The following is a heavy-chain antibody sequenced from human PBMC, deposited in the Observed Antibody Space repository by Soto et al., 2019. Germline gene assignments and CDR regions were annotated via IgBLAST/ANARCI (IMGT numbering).Heavy chain of an antibody. CDR3: TTYWNLSLWCWGLSTGGY. D-gene: IGHD3-10*01. CDR2: IKSRSDGGTT. CDR1: TFTFSKAW. Sequence: LRLSCAASTFTFSKAWMSWVRQAPGKGLEWVGRIKSRSDGGTTDYAAPVKGRFSISRDDSKNTMHLQMKSLKTEDTAVYYCTTYWNLSLWCWGLSTGGYWGQGTLVTVSS. V-gene: IGHV3-15*01. J-gene: IGHJ4*02.